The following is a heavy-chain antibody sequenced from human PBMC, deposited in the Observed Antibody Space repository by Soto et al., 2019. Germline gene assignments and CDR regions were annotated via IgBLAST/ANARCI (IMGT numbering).Heavy chain of an antibody. V-gene: IGHV4-59*01. Sequence: SETLSLTCTVSGGSISSYYWSWIRQPPGKGLEWIGYIYYSGSTNYNPSLKSRVTISVDTSKNQFSLKLSSVTAADTAVYYCARELWFGELKDYYYGMDVWGQGTTVT. CDR1: GGSISSYY. D-gene: IGHD3-10*01. J-gene: IGHJ6*02. CDR2: IYYSGST. CDR3: ARELWFGELKDYYYGMDV.